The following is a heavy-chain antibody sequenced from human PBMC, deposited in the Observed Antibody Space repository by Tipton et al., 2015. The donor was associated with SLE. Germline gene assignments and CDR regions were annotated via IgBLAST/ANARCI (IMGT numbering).Heavy chain of an antibody. CDR2: IFYSGST. Sequence: TLSLTCIVSGGSISSGWYYCSWIRQNPGKGLEWIGYIFYSGSTYYNPSPKSRVTISVDSSKNQFSLKLTSVTAADTAVYYCSRGVVGAVVTGDYFDYWGQGTLVTVSS. V-gene: IGHV4-31*03. CDR3: SRGVVGAVVTGDYFDY. CDR1: GGSISSGWYY. J-gene: IGHJ4*02. D-gene: IGHD4-23*01.